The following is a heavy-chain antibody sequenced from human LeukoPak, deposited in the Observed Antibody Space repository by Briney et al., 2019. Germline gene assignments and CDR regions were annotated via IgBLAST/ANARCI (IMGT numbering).Heavy chain of an antibody. CDR1: GFTFSSYA. V-gene: IGHV3-30-3*01. CDR2: ISYDGSNK. CDR3: ARENYGSGSHYFDY. J-gene: IGHJ4*02. Sequence: QPGRSLRLSCAASGFTFSSYAMHWVRQAPGKGLEWVAVISYDGSNKYYADSVKGRFTISRDNSKNTLYLQMNSLRAEDTAVYYSARENYGSGSHYFDYWGQGTLVTVSS. D-gene: IGHD3-10*01.